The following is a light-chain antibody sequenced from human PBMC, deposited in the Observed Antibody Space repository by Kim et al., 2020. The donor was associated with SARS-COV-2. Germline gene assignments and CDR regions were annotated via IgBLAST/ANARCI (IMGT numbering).Light chain of an antibody. CDR1: ISNIGTNY. CDR2: DSN. V-gene: IGLV1-51*01. CDR3: GTWDSSLSAV. Sequence: PGQNVTISCSGSISNIGTNYVSWYQQLPGTAPKLLIYDSNKRPSGIPDRFSGSKSGTSATLGITGLQTGDESDYYCGTWDSSLSAVFGGGTQLTVL. J-gene: IGLJ3*02.